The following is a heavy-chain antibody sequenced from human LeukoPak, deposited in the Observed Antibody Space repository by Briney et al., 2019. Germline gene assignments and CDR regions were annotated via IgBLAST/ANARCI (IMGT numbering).Heavy chain of an antibody. CDR3: ARDKAATHDAFDI. Sequence: PGGSLRLSCAASGFTFSSYAMSWVRQAPGKGLEWVSAISGGYTAATDYADSVKGRFTISRDNAKNSLYLQMNSLRAEDTAVYYCARDKAATHDAFDIWGQGTMVTVSS. V-gene: IGHV3-21*01. CDR2: ISGGYTAAT. CDR1: GFTFSSYA. J-gene: IGHJ3*02. D-gene: IGHD6-25*01.